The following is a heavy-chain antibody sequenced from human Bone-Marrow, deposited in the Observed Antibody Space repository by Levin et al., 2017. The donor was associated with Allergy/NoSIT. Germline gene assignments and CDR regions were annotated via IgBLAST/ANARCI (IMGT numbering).Heavy chain of an antibody. CDR1: GFSLSTSGMG. V-gene: IGHV2-5*02. Sequence: PSQTLSLTCTFSGFSLSTSGMGVGWIRQPPGKALEWLAAIYWDDDKRYSPSLKSRLTITKDTSKNQVVLTMTNMDPVDTATYYCARSDYYDSSGYHTKDFDYWGQGTLVTVSS. CDR3: ARSDYYDSSGYHTKDFDY. CDR2: IYWDDDK. J-gene: IGHJ4*02. D-gene: IGHD3-22*01.